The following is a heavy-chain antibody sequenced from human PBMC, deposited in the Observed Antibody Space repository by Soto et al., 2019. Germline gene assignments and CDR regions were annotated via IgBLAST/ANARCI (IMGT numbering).Heavy chain of an antibody. CDR2: IWYDGSNQ. CDR3: XXXXXXXXXXXXXXVDV. J-gene: IGHJ6*02. CDR1: GFTFSSYG. Sequence: QVQLVESGGGVVQPGRSLRLSCAASGFTFSSYGMHWXXXXXXXXXXXXXRIWYDGSNQFYADSVKGRFTISRDNSKXXXXXXXXXXXXXXXXXXXXXXXXXXXXXXXXXXVDVWGQGTTVTVSS. V-gene: IGHV3-33*01.